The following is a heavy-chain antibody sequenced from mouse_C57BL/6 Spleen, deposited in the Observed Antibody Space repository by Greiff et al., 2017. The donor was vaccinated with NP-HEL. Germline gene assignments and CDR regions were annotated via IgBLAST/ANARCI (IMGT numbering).Heavy chain of an antibody. J-gene: IGHJ3*01. CDR3: ARSNDGYLFAY. Sequence: VHVKQSGPELVKPGASVKMSCKASGYTFTDYNMHWVKQSHGKSLEWIGYINPNNGGTSYNQKFKGKATLTVNKSSSTAYMELRSLTSEDSAVYYCARSNDGYLFAYWGQGTLVTVSA. D-gene: IGHD2-3*01. V-gene: IGHV1-22*01. CDR1: GYTFTDYN. CDR2: INPNNGGT.